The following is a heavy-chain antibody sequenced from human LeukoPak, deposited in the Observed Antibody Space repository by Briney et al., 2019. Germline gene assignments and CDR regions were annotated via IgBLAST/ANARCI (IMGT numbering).Heavy chain of an antibody. CDR1: GGSISNYY. CDR2: IFYSGRT. J-gene: IGHJ4*02. V-gene: IGHV4-59*01. CDR3: ASFYSGSYYVLSYYFDY. Sequence: PSETLSLTCSVSGGSISNYYWNWIRQTPGKGLEWIGYIFYSGRTHYNPSLKSRVTISVDTSKNQFSLTLSSVTTADTAVYYCASFYSGSYYVLSYYFDYWGQGTLVTVSS. D-gene: IGHD1-26*01.